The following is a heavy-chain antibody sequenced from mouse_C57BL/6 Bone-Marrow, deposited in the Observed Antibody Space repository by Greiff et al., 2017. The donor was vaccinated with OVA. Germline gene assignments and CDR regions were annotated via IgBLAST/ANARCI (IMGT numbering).Heavy chain of an antibody. CDR3: VRRGMDD. Sequence: EVKLVESGGGLVQPKGSLKLSCAASGFSFNTYAMNWVRQAPGKGLEWVARIRSKSNNYATYYAVSVKDRFTISRDDSASMLYLQLNNSKTEDTAMEYCVRRGMDDWGQGTSVTVAS. V-gene: IGHV10-1*01. CDR1: GFSFNTYA. J-gene: IGHJ4*01. CDR2: IRSKSNNYAT.